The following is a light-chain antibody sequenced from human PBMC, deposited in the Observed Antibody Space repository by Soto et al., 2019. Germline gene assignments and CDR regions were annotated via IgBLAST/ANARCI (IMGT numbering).Light chain of an antibody. CDR1: SDVGGYNY. V-gene: IGLV2-14*01. CDR2: DVS. Sequence: HCELNKPAYGYGSAGQSLTISSKGSDVGGYNYVSWYQQHPGKAPKLMIYDVSNRPSGVSNRFSGSKSGNTASLTISGLQVEDEADYYCSSYTNSNTLDFGTGTKVTVL. J-gene: IGLJ1*01. CDR3: SSYTNSNTLD.